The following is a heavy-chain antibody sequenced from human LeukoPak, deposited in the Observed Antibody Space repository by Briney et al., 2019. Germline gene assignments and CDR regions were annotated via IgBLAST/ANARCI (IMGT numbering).Heavy chain of an antibody. V-gene: IGHV4-39*01. Sequence: SETLSLTCTVSGGSLGSRSLYWGWLRQPPGKGLEWISYIYYTGSTYYNPSLKSRVTISVDTSKNQFSLKMSPVTAADTTVYHCARMRVAGSCPSWGHGTLVTVSS. D-gene: IGHD2-15*01. CDR3: ARMRVAGSCPS. J-gene: IGHJ5*01. CDR1: GGSLGSRSLY. CDR2: IYYTGST.